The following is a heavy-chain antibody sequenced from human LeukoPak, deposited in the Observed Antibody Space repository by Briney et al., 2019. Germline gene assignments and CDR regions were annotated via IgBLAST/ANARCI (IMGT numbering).Heavy chain of an antibody. CDR2: IYYSGST. CDR1: GFTFSSYV. CDR3: ARGSPHYDYVWGSYRLKYYFDY. Sequence: GSLRLSCAASGFTFSSYVMSWVRQPPGKGLEWIGSIYYSGSTYYNPSLKSRVTISVDTSKNQFSLKLSSVTAADTAVYYCARGSPHYDYVWGSYRLKYYFDYWGQGTLVTVSS. D-gene: IGHD3-16*02. J-gene: IGHJ4*02. V-gene: IGHV4-39*01.